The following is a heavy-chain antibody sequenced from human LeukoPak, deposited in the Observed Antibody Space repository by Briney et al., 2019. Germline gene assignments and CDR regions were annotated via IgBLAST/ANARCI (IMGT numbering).Heavy chain of an antibody. Sequence: GGSLRLSCAASGFTFGSYGMSWVRQAPGKGLEWVSFITPNADRTSYADSVEGRFTISRDNPRNTLYMQMNSLRDEDTAVYYCAIMHGYYDGSGYWVQWGQGTLVSVSS. D-gene: IGHD3-22*01. CDR2: ITPNADRT. V-gene: IGHV3-23*01. CDR1: GFTFGSYG. J-gene: IGHJ1*01. CDR3: AIMHGYYDGSGYWVQ.